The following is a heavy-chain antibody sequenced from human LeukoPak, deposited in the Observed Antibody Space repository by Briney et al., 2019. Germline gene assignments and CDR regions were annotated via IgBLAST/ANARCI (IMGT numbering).Heavy chain of an antibody. J-gene: IGHJ4*02. CDR1: GYTFTSYD. CDR3: AREGGYYDFWSGPLSFDY. Sequence: ASVKVSCKATGYTFTSYDINWGRQATGQGLGWMGWMNPNSGNTGYAQKFQGRVTMTTDTSTSTAYMELRSLRSDDTAVYYCAREGGYYDFWSGPLSFDYWGQGTLVTVSS. CDR2: MNPNSGNT. D-gene: IGHD3-3*01. V-gene: IGHV1-8*02.